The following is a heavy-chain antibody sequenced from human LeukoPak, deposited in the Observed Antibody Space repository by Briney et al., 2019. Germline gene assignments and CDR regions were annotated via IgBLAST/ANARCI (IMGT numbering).Heavy chain of an antibody. V-gene: IGHV1-46*01. CDR3: ARSRPYYYDSSGSLDY. Sequence: ASVKVSCKASGYTFTSYYMHWVRQAPGQGLEWMGIINPSGGSTSYAQKFQGRVTMTRDTSTSTVYMELSSLRSEDTAVYYRARSRPYYYDSSGSLDYWGQGTLVTVSS. CDR2: INPSGGST. D-gene: IGHD3-22*01. CDR1: GYTFTSYY. J-gene: IGHJ4*02.